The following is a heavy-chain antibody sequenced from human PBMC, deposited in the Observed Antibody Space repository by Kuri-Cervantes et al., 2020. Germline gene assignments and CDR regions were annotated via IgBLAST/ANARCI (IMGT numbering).Heavy chain of an antibody. CDR1: GGSISSSSYY. D-gene: IGHD1-26*01. V-gene: IGHV4-39*07. Sequence: SETLSLTCTVSGGSISSSSYYWGWIRQPPGKGLEWIGEINHSGSTNYNPSLKSRVTISVDTSKNQFSLKLSSVTAADTAVYYCASMGKGGSLAYWGQGTLVTVSS. CDR3: ASMGKGGSLAY. J-gene: IGHJ4*02. CDR2: INHSGST.